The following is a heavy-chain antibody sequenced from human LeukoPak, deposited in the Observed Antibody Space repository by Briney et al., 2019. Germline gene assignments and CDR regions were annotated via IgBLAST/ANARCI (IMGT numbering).Heavy chain of an antibody. V-gene: IGHV3-23*01. CDR3: AKDSPGIAAAGKFDY. Sequence: GGSLRLSCAASGFTFSSYAMSWVRQAPGEGLEWVSAISGSGGSTYYADSVKGRFAISRDNSKNTLYLQMNSLRAEDTAVYYCAKDSPGIAAAGKFDYWGQGTLVTVSS. J-gene: IGHJ4*02. CDR1: GFTFSSYA. D-gene: IGHD6-13*01. CDR2: ISGSGGST.